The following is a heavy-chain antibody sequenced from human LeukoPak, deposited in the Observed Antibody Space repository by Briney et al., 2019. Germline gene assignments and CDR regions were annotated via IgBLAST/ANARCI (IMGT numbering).Heavy chain of an antibody. D-gene: IGHD1-26*01. CDR2: ISSSGSTI. CDR1: GFTFISYE. V-gene: IGHV3-48*03. CDR3: ARDRPFSGSYSGTLRGPFDI. J-gene: IGHJ3*02. Sequence: RGSLRLSCAASGFTFISYEMNWVRQAPGKGLEWVSYISSSGSTIYYADSVKGRFTISRDNAKNSLYLQMNSLRAEDTAVYYCARDRPFSGSYSGTLRGPFDIWGQGTMVTVSS.